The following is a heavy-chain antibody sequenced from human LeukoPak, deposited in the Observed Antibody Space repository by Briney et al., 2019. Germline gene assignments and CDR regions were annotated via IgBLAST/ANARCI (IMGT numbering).Heavy chain of an antibody. J-gene: IGHJ4*02. CDR3: ARGTPYNWNYLGDY. Sequence: SGGSLRLSYAASGFTFSSYSMNWVRQAPGKGLEWVSSISSSSSYIYYADSVKGRFTISRDNAKNSLYLQMNSLRAEDTAVYYCARGTPYNWNYLGDYWGQGTLVTVSS. D-gene: IGHD1-7*01. CDR2: ISSSSSYI. V-gene: IGHV3-21*01. CDR1: GFTFSSYS.